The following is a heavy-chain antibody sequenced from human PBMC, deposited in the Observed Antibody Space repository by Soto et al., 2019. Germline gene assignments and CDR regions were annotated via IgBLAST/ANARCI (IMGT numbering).Heavy chain of an antibody. CDR3: ARGNIVVVPAAIEGVSGDYYYYYYMDV. CDR2: IIPILGIA. J-gene: IGHJ6*03. Sequence: QVQLVQSGAEVKKPGSSVKVSCKASGGTFSSYTISWVRQAPGQGLEWMGRIIPILGIANYAQKVQGRVRITADKSTSTAYMELSSLRYEDTAVYCCARGNIVVVPAAIEGVSGDYYYYYYMDVWGKGTTVTVSS. D-gene: IGHD2-2*01. V-gene: IGHV1-69*02. CDR1: GGTFSSYT.